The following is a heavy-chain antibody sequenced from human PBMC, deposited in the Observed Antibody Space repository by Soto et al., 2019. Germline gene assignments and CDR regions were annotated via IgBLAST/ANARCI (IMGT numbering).Heavy chain of an antibody. CDR2: ISDSGDIT. J-gene: IGHJ4*02. Sequence: PGGSLRLSCAASEFTFSAYAMTWVRQAPGRGLQWVATISDSGDITYAASVKGRFTISRDDSKSIAYLQMNSLKTEDTAVYYCTRDSNYDFWSGYSGYWGQGTLVTVSS. V-gene: IGHV3-49*04. CDR3: TRDSNYDFWSGYSGY. D-gene: IGHD3-3*01. CDR1: EFTFSAYA.